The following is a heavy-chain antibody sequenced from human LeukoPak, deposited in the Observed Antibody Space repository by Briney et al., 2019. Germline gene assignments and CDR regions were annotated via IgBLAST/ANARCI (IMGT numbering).Heavy chain of an antibody. V-gene: IGHV3-30*02. CDR2: IRYDGNNK. D-gene: IGHD1-26*01. CDR3: AKGTVGAYEIDY. J-gene: IGHJ4*02. CDR1: GFTFSSYG. Sequence: PGGSLRLSCAASGFTFSSYGLHWVRQAPGRGLVWVAFIRYDGNNKYYADSVKGRFTISRDNSKNTLYLQMNSLRTEDTAVYYCAKGTVGAYEIDYWGQGTLVTVSS.